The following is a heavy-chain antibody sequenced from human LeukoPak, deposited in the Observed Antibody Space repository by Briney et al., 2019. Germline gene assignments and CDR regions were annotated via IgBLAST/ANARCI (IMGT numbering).Heavy chain of an antibody. CDR1: GGSISSYY. D-gene: IGHD4-17*01. CDR2: IYYSGST. Sequence: PSETLSLTCTVSGGSISSYYWSWIRQPPGKGLEWIGYIYYSGSTNYNPSLKSRVTISVDTSKNQFSLKLSSVTAADTAVYYCARWGQYYGDYSRFDPWGQGTLVTVSS. V-gene: IGHV4-59*01. CDR3: ARWGQYYGDYSRFDP. J-gene: IGHJ5*02.